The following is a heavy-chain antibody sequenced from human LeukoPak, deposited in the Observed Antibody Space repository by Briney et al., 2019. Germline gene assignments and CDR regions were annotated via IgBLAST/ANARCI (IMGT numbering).Heavy chain of an antibody. Sequence: GGSLRLSCAASGFTFSNYAMSWVRQVPGKGPEWVSIISGSGGNTFYADSVKGRFTISRDNSKNTLYLQMNSLRAEDTAVYYCAREGTTVTTDFDYWGQGTLVTVSS. D-gene: IGHD4-11*01. CDR2: ISGSGGNT. J-gene: IGHJ4*02. CDR3: AREGTTVTTDFDY. CDR1: GFTFSNYA. V-gene: IGHV3-23*01.